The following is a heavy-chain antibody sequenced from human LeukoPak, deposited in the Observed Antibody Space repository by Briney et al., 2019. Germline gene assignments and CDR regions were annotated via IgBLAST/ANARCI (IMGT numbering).Heavy chain of an antibody. CDR2: IYYSGST. Sequence: SETLSLTCTVSGGSISSYYWSWIRQPPGKGLEWIGYIYYSGSTNYNPSLKSRVTILVDTSKNQFSLKLSSVTAADTAVYYCARVVVVAATYNYGMDVWGQGTTVTVSS. V-gene: IGHV4-59*01. CDR3: ARVVVVAATYNYGMDV. CDR1: GGSISSYY. J-gene: IGHJ6*02. D-gene: IGHD2-15*01.